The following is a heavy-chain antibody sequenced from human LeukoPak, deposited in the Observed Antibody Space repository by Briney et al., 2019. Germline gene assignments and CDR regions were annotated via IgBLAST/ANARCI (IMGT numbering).Heavy chain of an antibody. Sequence: PSETLSLTCTVSGGSISSGDYYWSWIRQPPGKGLERIGYIYYSGSTYYNPSLKSRVTISVDTSKNQFSLKLSSVTAADTAVYYCARGGITVTTHFDYWGQGTLVTVSS. CDR3: ARGGITVTTHFDY. CDR1: GGSISSGDYY. J-gene: IGHJ4*02. CDR2: IYYSGST. D-gene: IGHD4-17*01. V-gene: IGHV4-30-4*08.